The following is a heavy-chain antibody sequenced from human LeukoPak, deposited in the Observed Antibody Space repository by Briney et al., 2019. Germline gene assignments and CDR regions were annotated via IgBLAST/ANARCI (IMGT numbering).Heavy chain of an antibody. D-gene: IGHD3-10*01. Sequence: GGSLRLSCAASGFTFSSYGMHWVRQAPGKGLEWVAVIWYDGSNKYYADYVKGQFTISRDNSKNTLYLQMNSLRAEDTAVYYCARDNTFYYYGSGSYYNAPVFDYWGQGTLVTVSS. V-gene: IGHV3-33*01. J-gene: IGHJ4*02. CDR2: IWYDGSNK. CDR3: ARDNTFYYYGSGSYYNAPVFDY. CDR1: GFTFSSYG.